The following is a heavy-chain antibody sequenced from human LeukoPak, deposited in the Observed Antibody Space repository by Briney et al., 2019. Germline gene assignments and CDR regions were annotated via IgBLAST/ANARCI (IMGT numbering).Heavy chain of an antibody. D-gene: IGHD6-13*01. CDR1: GGSISSSSYY. V-gene: IGHV4-39*01. Sequence: SETLSLTCTVSGGSISSSSYYWGWIRQPPGKGLEWIGSIYYSGSTYYNPSLKSRVTISVDTSKNQFSLKLSSVTAADTAVYYCASGARRSSAGYYYYGMDVWGQGTTVTVSS. CDR3: ASGARRSSAGYYYYGMDV. J-gene: IGHJ6*02. CDR2: IYYSGST.